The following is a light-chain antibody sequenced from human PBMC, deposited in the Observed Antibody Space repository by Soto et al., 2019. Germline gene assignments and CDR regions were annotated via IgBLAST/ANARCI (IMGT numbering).Light chain of an antibody. CDR3: SSYTSTNTVI. J-gene: IGLJ2*01. V-gene: IGLV2-14*03. CDR1: SSDVGGYNF. Sequence: QSALTQPASVSGSPGQSITISCTGTSSDVGGYNFVSWYQQHPGKAPKFIIYDVRNRPSGVSNRFSGSRSGNTASLTISGLQAEDEADYYCSSYTSTNTVIXGGGTKVTVL. CDR2: DVR.